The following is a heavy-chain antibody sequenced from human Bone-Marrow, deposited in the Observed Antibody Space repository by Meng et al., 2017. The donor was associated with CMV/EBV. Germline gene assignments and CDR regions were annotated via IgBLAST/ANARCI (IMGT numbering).Heavy chain of an antibody. J-gene: IGHJ4*02. Sequence: QVQLVQSGAEVKKPGASAKVPGTASGYTFTGYYMHWVRQAPGQGLEWMGWINPNSGGTNYAQKFQGRVTMTRDTSISTAYMELSRLRSDDTAVYYCARERSIMGSSAYYFDYWGQGTLVTVAS. D-gene: IGHD6-6*01. V-gene: IGHV1-2*02. CDR1: GYTFTGYY. CDR2: INPNSGGT. CDR3: ARERSIMGSSAYYFDY.